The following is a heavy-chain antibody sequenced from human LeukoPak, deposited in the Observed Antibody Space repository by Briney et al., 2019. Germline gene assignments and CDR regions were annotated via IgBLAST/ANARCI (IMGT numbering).Heavy chain of an antibody. V-gene: IGHV3-23*01. CDR2: ISASGTST. J-gene: IGHJ6*03. CDR3: AKFITAAGTNYYYMDV. CDR1: GFTFSNYA. Sequence: GGSLRLSCAASGFTFSNYAMSWVRQAPGKGLEWVSAISASGTSTYYADSVKGRFTISRDNSKNTLYLQMNSPRAEDTAVYYCAKFITAAGTNYYYMDVWGKGTTVTVSS. D-gene: IGHD6-13*01.